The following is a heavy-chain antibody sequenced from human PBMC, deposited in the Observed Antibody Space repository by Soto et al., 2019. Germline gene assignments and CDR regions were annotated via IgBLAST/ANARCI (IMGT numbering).Heavy chain of an antibody. CDR2: ISGTGSAI. D-gene: IGHD2-21*01. CDR3: ARGVIASSDF. J-gene: IGHJ4*02. Sequence: SLRLSCVASGFTFSSYEMNWVRQAPGKGLEWVSYISGTGSAIHYADSVKGRYTISRDNTKNSLYLQMDSLRAEDTAVYYCARGVIASSDFWGQGTLVTVSS. V-gene: IGHV3-48*03. CDR1: GFTFSSYE.